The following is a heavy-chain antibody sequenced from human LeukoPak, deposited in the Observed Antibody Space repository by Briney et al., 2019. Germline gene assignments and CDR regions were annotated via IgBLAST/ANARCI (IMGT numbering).Heavy chain of an antibody. CDR2: IYSGGST. CDR3: ARAYSSSSHFDY. D-gene: IGHD6-6*01. Sequence: PGGSLRLSCAASGFTVSSNYMSWVRQAPGKGLEWVSVIYSGGSTYYADSVKGRFTISRDNSKNTLYLQMNSLRAEDTAVYYCARAYSSSSHFDYWGLGTLVTVSS. CDR1: GFTVSSNY. J-gene: IGHJ4*02. V-gene: IGHV3-53*01.